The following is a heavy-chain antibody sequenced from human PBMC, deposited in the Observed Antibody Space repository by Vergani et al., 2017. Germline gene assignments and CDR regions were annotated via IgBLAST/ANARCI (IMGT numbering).Heavy chain of an antibody. CDR2: IIPILGTA. Sequence: QVQLVQSGAEVKKPGSSVKVSCKASGGTFSSYAISWVRQAPGQGLEWMGRIIPILGTANYAQKFQGRVTITADESTSTAYMELSSLRSEDTAVDYCARVGHPEDIVVVPAGVGYFDYWGQGTLVTVSS. D-gene: IGHD2-2*01. CDR1: GGTFSSYA. J-gene: IGHJ4*02. CDR3: ARVGHPEDIVVVPAGVGYFDY. V-gene: IGHV1-69*11.